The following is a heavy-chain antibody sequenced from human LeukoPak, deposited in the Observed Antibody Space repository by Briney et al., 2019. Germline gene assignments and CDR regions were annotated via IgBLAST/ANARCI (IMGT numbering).Heavy chain of an antibody. CDR1: GFTFSSYA. Sequence: GGSLRLSCAASGFTFSSYAMSWVRQAPGKGLEWVANIKQDGSAKYYVDSVKGRFTISRDNAKNSLYLQMNSLRAEDTAVYYCAKSDIRSYDPWGQGTLVTVSS. CDR3: AKSDIRSYDP. V-gene: IGHV3-7*01. D-gene: IGHD3-16*01. CDR2: IKQDGSAK. J-gene: IGHJ5*02.